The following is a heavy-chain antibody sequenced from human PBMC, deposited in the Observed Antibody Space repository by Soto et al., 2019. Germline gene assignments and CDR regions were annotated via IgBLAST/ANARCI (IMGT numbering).Heavy chain of an antibody. J-gene: IGHJ4*02. CDR1: GFTFSNYV. D-gene: IGHD3-22*01. Sequence: EVQLLESGGGLVQPGGSLRHSCEASGFTFSNYVMTWVRQAPGKGLEWVSSISGSGGTPYYGDSVEGRFIISRDNSKDTLYLQMHSLRAEDTAVYFCAKGLYDNSGYYFTNWGQGTLVTVSS. CDR2: ISGSGGTP. V-gene: IGHV3-23*01. CDR3: AKGLYDNSGYYFTN.